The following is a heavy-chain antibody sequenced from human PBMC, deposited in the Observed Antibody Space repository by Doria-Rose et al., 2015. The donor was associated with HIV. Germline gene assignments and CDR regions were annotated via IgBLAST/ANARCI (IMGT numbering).Heavy chain of an antibody. Sequence: QVQLVQSGPVLVKPTETLTLTCTVSGVSLSSPGMGVSWIRQPPGKALELLATIFSDDDRSYKTSLKSRLTISRGTSKSQVVLTMTDMDPVDTATYYCARIKSSRWYHKYYFDFWGQGTLVIVSA. CDR1: GVSLSSPGMG. D-gene: IGHD6-13*01. J-gene: IGHJ4*02. CDR2: IFSDDDR. V-gene: IGHV2-26*01. CDR3: ARIKSSRWYHKYYFDF.